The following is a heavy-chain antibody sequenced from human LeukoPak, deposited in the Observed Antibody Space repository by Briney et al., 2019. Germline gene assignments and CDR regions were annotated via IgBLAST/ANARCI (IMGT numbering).Heavy chain of an antibody. V-gene: IGHV3-9*01. CDR3: AKDCSEVVAAPCY. J-gene: IGHJ4*02. CDR2: ISRNSGII. D-gene: IGHD3-22*01. CDR1: GFTFDDYA. Sequence: HPGGSLRLSCAASGFTFDDYAMHWVRQAPGKGLEWVSGISRNSGIIGYADSVKGRFTISRDNAKNSLYLQMNSLRAEDTALYYCAKDCSEVVAAPCYWGQGTLVTVSS.